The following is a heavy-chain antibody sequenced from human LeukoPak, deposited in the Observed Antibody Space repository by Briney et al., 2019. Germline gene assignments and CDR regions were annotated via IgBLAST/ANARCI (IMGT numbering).Heavy chain of an antibody. J-gene: IGHJ4*02. D-gene: IGHD3-22*01. V-gene: IGHV3-21*01. CDR2: ISSSSSYI. CDR3: ARDYRKDYDSSGTSY. Sequence: GGSLRLSCAASGFTFSSYSMNWVRQAPGKRLEWVSSISSSSSYIYYADSVKGRFTISRDNAKNSLYLQMNSLRAEDTAVYYCARDYRKDYDSSGTSYWGQGTLVTVSS. CDR1: GFTFSSYS.